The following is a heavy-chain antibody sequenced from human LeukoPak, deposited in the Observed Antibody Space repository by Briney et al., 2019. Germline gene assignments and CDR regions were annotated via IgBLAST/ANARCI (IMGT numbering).Heavy chain of an antibody. J-gene: IGHJ3*02. D-gene: IGHD3-10*01. CDR2: GVTGSGAI. CDR1: GFSLRDYD. CDR3: ARVPKGDRAYYI. Sequence: PGGSLTLSCAVFGFSLRDYDFCWIRQAPGKGLEWVSHGVTGSGAIYHANSVKGRFTISRDNAMNSLFMQLNNLRAKDTALYYSARVPKGDRAYYIRGKVTMVTVSS. V-gene: IGHV3-11*01.